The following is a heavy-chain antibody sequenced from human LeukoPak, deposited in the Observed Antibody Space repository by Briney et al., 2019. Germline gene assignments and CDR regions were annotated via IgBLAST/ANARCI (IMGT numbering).Heavy chain of an antibody. CDR1: GFTFSGYA. Sequence: RSLRLSCAASGFTFSGYAMHWVRQAPGKGLEWVAVILHDGSNKQYADSVKGRFTISRDNSKKTLYLQMNSLRAEDTAVYYCATLSGDSHGYDYWGQGTLVTVSS. CDR2: ILHDGSNK. V-gene: IGHV3-30*03. J-gene: IGHJ4*02. D-gene: IGHD5-18*01. CDR3: ATLSGDSHGYDY.